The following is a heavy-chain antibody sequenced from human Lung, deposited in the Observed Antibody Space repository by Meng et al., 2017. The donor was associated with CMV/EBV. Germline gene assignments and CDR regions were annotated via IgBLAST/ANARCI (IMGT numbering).Heavy chain of an antibody. Sequence: QLQLQAAGPGPVKPSETLSLTCTVSGGSISSSSYYWAWIRQPPGEGLEWIGSVVYSGTTYYTSSLKSRVSISVDTSKNQFSLKLSSVTAADTAVYYCARHHHSPTFDYWGQGTLVTVSS. CDR1: GGSISSSSYY. CDR2: VVYSGTT. CDR3: ARHHHSPTFDY. D-gene: IGHD1-14*01. J-gene: IGHJ4*02. V-gene: IGHV4-39*01.